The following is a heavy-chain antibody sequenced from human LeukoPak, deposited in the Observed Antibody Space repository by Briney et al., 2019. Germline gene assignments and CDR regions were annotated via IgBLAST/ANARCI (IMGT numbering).Heavy chain of an antibody. Sequence: ASVKVSCKASGYTFTSYAMHWVRQAPGQRLEWMGWINAGNGNTKYSQKFQGRVTITRDASASTAYMELSSLRSEDTAVYYCARNMVRGVIYFDYWGQGTLVTVSS. V-gene: IGHV1-3*01. J-gene: IGHJ4*02. D-gene: IGHD3-10*01. CDR1: GYTFTSYA. CDR3: ARNMVRGVIYFDY. CDR2: INAGNGNT.